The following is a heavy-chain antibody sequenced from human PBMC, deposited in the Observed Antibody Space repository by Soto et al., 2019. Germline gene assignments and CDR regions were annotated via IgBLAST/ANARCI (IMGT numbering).Heavy chain of an antibody. CDR3: AKEAPDWNYIDY. CDR1: GFSFSSYA. J-gene: IGHJ4*02. V-gene: IGHV3-23*04. CDR2: ITNSGGGT. D-gene: IGHD3-9*01. Sequence: VQLVESGGGVVQPGTSLRLSCEASGFSFSSYAMSWVRQAPGKGLEWVSTITNSGGGTYYADSVKGRFTISRDNSKHTLFLQMNSLRAEDTAVYYCAKEAPDWNYIDYWGQGTLVTVSS.